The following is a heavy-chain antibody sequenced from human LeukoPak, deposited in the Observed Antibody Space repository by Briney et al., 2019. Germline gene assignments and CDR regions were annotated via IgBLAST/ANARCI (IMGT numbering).Heavy chain of an antibody. CDR3: ARDPTFSNSLTCDS. CDR1: GXTFSSYS. D-gene: IGHD3-16*01. Sequence: GGSLRLSCAASGXTFSSYSVNWVRQAPGKGLEWVAYISSSSRYIYYTDSVKGRFTISRDNAKNSVYLQMNSLRAEDTAVYYCARDPTFSNSLTCDSWGQGTLVTVSS. V-gene: IGHV3-21*01. J-gene: IGHJ5*01. CDR2: ISSSSRYI.